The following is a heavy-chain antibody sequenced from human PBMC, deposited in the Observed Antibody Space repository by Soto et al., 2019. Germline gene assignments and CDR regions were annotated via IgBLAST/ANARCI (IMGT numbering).Heavy chain of an antibody. CDR1: GGSFTYT. V-gene: IGHV1-69*13. D-gene: IGHD5-18*01. CDR3: ARLHSHGTYGMDV. CDR2: IIPIFGTA. J-gene: IGHJ6*02. Sequence: SVKVSCKASGGSFTYTLSWVRQAPGQGLEWMGGIIPIFGTANYAQKFQGRVTITADESTKTAYMGLSTLRSEDTAVYYCARLHSHGTYGMDVWGQGTTVTVSS.